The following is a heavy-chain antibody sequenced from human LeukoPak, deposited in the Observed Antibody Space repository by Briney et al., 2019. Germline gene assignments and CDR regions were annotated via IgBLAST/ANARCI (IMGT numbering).Heavy chain of an antibody. CDR2: INPNSGGT. CDR3: AREVILWFGEPYYFDY. CDR1: GYTFTGYY. J-gene: IGHJ4*02. V-gene: IGHV1-2*02. Sequence: ASVKVSCKASGYTFTGYYMHWVRQAPGQGLEWMGWINPNSGGTNYAQKFQGRVTMTRDTSISTAYMELSRLRSDDTAVCYCAREVILWFGEPYYFDYWGQGTLVTVSS. D-gene: IGHD3-10*01.